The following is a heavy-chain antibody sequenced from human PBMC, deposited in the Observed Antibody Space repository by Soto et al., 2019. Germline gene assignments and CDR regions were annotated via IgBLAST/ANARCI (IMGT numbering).Heavy chain of an antibody. V-gene: IGHV3-48*01. CDR3: ARDAASGYDVTPFDY. CDR1: GFTFSSYS. Sequence: GGSLRLSCAASGFTFSSYSMNWVRQAPGKGLEWVSYISSSSSTIYYADSVKGRFTISRDNAKNSLYLQMNSLRAEDTAVYYCARDAASGYDVTPFDYWGQGTLVTVSS. CDR2: ISSSSSTI. D-gene: IGHD5-12*01. J-gene: IGHJ4*02.